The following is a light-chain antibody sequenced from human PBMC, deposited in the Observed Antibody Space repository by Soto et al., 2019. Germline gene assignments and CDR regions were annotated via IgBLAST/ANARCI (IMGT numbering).Light chain of an antibody. CDR2: KAS. V-gene: IGKV1-5*03. CDR3: QEYNSYWT. Sequence: DIQMTQSPSTLSASVGERVTITCRASQSISGWLAWYQQKPGKAPKLLIYKASSLESGVPSRFSGSGSGTEFTLTISSLQPDDFATYYCQEYNSYWTFGQGTKVEIK. CDR1: QSISGW. J-gene: IGKJ1*01.